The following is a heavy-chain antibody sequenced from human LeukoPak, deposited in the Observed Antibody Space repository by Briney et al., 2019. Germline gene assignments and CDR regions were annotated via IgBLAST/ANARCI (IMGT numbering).Heavy chain of an antibody. J-gene: IGHJ5*02. CDR3: ARHVYPTFWFDP. V-gene: IGHV4-39*01. CDR2: ISYSGST. Sequence: KPSETLSLTCTVSGGSISGSSYYWGWIRQPRGKGLEWIGSISYSGSTYHNASLKSRVTISVDTSKNQFSLKLNSVTAADTAVYYCARHVYPTFWFDPWGQGTLVTVSS. D-gene: IGHD2-2*02. CDR1: GGSISGSSYY.